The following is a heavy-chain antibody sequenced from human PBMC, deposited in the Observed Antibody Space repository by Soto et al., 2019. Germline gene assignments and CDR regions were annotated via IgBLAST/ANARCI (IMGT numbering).Heavy chain of an antibody. CDR3: ARDGVPAAMFYFDY. CDR2: ISSSSSTI. V-gene: IGHV3-48*01. Sequence: PGGSLRLSCAASGFTFSSYSMNWVRQAPGKGLEWVSYISSSSSTIYYADSVKGRFTISRDNAKNSLYLQMNSLRAEDTAVYYCARDGVPAAMFYFDYWGQGTLVTVSS. D-gene: IGHD2-2*01. CDR1: GFTFSSYS. J-gene: IGHJ4*02.